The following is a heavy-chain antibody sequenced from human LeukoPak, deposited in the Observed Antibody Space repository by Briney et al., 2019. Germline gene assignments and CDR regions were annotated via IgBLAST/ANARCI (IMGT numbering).Heavy chain of an antibody. Sequence: PGGSLRLSCAASGVTFSSYEMNWVRQAPGKGLEWVSYISSSASTTYYADSVKGRFTISRDNAKNSVYLQMNSLRAEDTAVYYCARGYDFWSGSPFSSPHFDYWGQGTLVTVSS. CDR1: GVTFSSYE. CDR3: ARGYDFWSGSPFSSPHFDY. J-gene: IGHJ4*02. V-gene: IGHV3-48*03. CDR2: ISSSASTT. D-gene: IGHD3-3*01.